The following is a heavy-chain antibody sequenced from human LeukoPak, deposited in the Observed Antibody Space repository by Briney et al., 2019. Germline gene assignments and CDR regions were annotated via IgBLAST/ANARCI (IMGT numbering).Heavy chain of an antibody. CDR1: GFTFSSYS. D-gene: IGHD2-2*02. CDR2: ISSSSGYI. Sequence: PGGSLRLSCAASGFTFSSYSMNWVRQAPGKGLEWVSSISSSSGYIYYADSVKGRFTISRDNAKNSLYLQMNSLRAEDTAVYYCARDYVVPAAIGNLNWFDPWGQGTLVTVSS. CDR3: ARDYVVPAAIGNLNWFDP. V-gene: IGHV3-21*01. J-gene: IGHJ5*02.